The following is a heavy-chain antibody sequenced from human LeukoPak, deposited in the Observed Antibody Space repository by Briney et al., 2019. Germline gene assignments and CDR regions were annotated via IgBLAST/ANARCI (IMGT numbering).Heavy chain of an antibody. J-gene: IGHJ5*02. D-gene: IGHD6-19*01. CDR1: GFTFDDYA. CDR3: AKSGYSSGWLNWFDP. Sequence: GRSLRLSCAASGFTFDDYAMHWVRQAPGKGLEWVSGISWNSGSIGYADSVKGRFTISRDNAKNSLYLQMNCLRAEDTALYYCAKSGYSSGWLNWFDPWGQGTLVTVSS. CDR2: ISWNSGSI. V-gene: IGHV3-9*01.